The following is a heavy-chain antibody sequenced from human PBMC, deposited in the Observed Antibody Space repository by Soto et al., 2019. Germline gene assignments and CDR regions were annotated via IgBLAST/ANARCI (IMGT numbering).Heavy chain of an antibody. Sequence: EEQVSESGGGFVQPGGSLRLSCAASGFNFNTFAMSWIRQALGKGLEWVSHISSSGGSRDYADSVRGRFTISRDNSKNVLFLQMNSLRADDTATYYCAKDPPSPWTANWVDPWGKGTLVTVSS. V-gene: IGHV3-23*01. CDR1: GFNFNTFA. J-gene: IGHJ5*02. CDR3: AKDPPSPWTANWVDP. D-gene: IGHD1-1*01. CDR2: ISSSGGSR.